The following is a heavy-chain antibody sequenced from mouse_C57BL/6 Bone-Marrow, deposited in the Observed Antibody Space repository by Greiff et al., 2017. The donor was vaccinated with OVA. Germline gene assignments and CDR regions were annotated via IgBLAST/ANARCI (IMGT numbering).Heavy chain of an antibody. V-gene: IGHV10-1*01. CDR1: GFSFNTYA. Sequence: GGGLVQPKGSLKLSCAASGFSFNTYAMNWVRQAPGKGLEWVARIRSKSNNYATYYADSVKDRFTISRDDSESMLYLQMNNLKTEDTAMYYCVRHWGSYWGQGTSVTVSS. J-gene: IGHJ4*01. CDR2: IRSKSNNYAT. CDR3: VRHWGSY.